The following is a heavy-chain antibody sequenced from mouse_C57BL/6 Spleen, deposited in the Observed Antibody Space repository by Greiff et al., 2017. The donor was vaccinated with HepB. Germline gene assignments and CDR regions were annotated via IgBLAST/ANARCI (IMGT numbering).Heavy chain of an antibody. CDR2: ISSGGSYT. J-gene: IGHJ1*03. Sequence: EVQVVESGGDLVKPGGSLKLSCAASGFTFSSYGMSWVRQTPDKRLEWVATISSGGSYTYYPASVKGRFTISRDNAKNTLYLQMSSLKSEDTAMYYCARQGGSRGYFDVWGTGTTVTVSS. D-gene: IGHD1-1*01. CDR3: ARQGGSRGYFDV. V-gene: IGHV5-6*01. CDR1: GFTFSSYG.